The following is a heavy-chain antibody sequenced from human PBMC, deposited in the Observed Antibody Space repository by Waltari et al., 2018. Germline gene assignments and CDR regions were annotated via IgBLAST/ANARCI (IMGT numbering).Heavy chain of an antibody. CDR3: ARDQQAAGHDY. D-gene: IGHD6-13*01. J-gene: IGHJ4*02. V-gene: IGHV1-18*01. Sequence: QVQLVQSGAEVKKPGASVKVSCKASGYTFTSYGISWGRQAPGQGLEWMGWVSAYNGNTNYAQKLQGRVTITADKSTSTAYMELSSLRSEDTAVYYCARDQQAAGHDYWGQGTLVTVSS. CDR1: GYTFTSYG. CDR2: VSAYNGNT.